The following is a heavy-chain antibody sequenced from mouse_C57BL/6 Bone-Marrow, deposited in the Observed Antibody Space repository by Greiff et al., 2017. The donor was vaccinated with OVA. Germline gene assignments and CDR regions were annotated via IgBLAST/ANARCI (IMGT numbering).Heavy chain of an antibody. Sequence: EVQLQQSGPELVKPGASVKMSCKASGYTFTDYNMHWVKQSHGKSLEWIGYINPNNGGTSYNQKFKGKATLTVNKSSSTAYMELRSLTSEDSAVYYCARSSELYGYFDVWGTGTTVTVSS. CDR3: ARSSELYGYFDV. J-gene: IGHJ1*03. CDR1: GYTFTDYN. V-gene: IGHV1-22*01. CDR2: INPNNGGT.